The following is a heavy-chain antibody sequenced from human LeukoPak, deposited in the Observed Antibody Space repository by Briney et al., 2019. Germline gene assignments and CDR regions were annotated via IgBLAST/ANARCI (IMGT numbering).Heavy chain of an antibody. D-gene: IGHD3-22*01. CDR2: IHPNSGGK. V-gene: IGHV1-2*06. CDR1: GYTLPPYY. J-gene: IGHJ3*02. CDR3: ARPHYESSGLYVDAFDI. Sequence: ASVNVSCKASGYTLPPYYLHWVRQAPAQGLVWMERIHPNSGGKTYAQKFQERANITRDTAIGTAYMELSSLRSDDTAVYYCARPHYESSGLYVDAFDIWGQGTMVTVSS.